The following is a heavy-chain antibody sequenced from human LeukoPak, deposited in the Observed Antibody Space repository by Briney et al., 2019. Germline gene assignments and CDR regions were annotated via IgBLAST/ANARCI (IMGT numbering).Heavy chain of an antibody. CDR1: GFTFSTYV. Sequence: GGSLRLSCAASGFTFSTYVMNWVRQAPGKGLEWFSTISDSGGSTYYADSVKGRFTISRDNSKSTLYLQMNSLRAEDTAVYYCGRYYVMDVWGQGTSVTVSS. V-gene: IGHV3-23*01. J-gene: IGHJ6*02. CDR3: GRYYVMDV. CDR2: ISDSGGST.